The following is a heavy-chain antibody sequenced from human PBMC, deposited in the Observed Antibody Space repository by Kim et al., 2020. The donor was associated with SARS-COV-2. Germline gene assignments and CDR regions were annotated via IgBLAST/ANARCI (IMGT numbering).Heavy chain of an antibody. CDR2: INPDNGFT. Sequence: ASVKVSCTASGYSFTKFAIHWVRQAPGQSLEWMGWINPDNGFTKYSPKFEDRVTITRDTSASAAYMELSSLRYGDTAVFYCARGLTPAGSYYVDYYYYGM. CDR3: ARGLTPAGSYYVDYYYYGM. J-gene: IGHJ6*01. V-gene: IGHV1-3*01. D-gene: IGHD3-10*01. CDR1: GYSFTKFA.